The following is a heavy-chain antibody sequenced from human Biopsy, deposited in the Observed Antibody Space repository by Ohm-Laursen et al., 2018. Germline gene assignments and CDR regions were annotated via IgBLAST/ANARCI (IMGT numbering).Heavy chain of an antibody. Sequence: SDTLSLTCTVSGGPIDSYYWSWIRQPPGKALEWIVYIYFTGRTSYNPSLKSRVTMSVNTSKKQFSLRLSSATAADTAVYYCASAGYNPDWNFDLWGRGTRVTVSS. CDR3: ASAGYNPDWNFDL. V-gene: IGHV4-59*07. J-gene: IGHJ2*01. CDR1: GGPIDSYY. CDR2: IYFTGRT. D-gene: IGHD5-24*01.